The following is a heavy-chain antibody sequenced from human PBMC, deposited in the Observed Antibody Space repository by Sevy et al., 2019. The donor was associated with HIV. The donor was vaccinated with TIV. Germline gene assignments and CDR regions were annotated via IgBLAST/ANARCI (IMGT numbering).Heavy chain of an antibody. V-gene: IGHV3-7*01. CDR3: ASDYS. Sequence: GGSLRLSCAASGFIFSSYWMTRVRQAPWKGLEWVATIKQDGSEKYYVDSVKGRFTISRDNAKNSVYLQMSSLRVEDTAMYFCASDYSWGQGTLVTVSS. CDR2: IKQDGSEK. J-gene: IGHJ4*02. CDR1: GFIFSSYW.